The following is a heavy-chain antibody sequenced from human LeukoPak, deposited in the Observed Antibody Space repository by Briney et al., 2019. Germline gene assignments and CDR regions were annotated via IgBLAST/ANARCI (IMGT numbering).Heavy chain of an antibody. CDR1: GFTFSSYA. CDR2: ISYDGSNK. CDR3: ARAAVTTLQDYFDN. V-gene: IGHV3-30*04. D-gene: IGHD4-17*01. J-gene: IGHJ4*02. Sequence: GGSLRLSCAVSGFTFSSYAMHWVRQAPRKGLVWVAVISYDGSNKYYADSVKGRFTISRDNSKNTLYLQMNSLRAEDTAVYYCARAAVTTLQDYFDNWGQGTLVTVSS.